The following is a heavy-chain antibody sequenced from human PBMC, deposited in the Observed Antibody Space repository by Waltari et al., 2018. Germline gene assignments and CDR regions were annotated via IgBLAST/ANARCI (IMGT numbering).Heavy chain of an antibody. CDR3: ARAGAATYGMDV. D-gene: IGHD1-26*01. Sequence: QVQLVESGGGVVQPGRSLRLSCAASGFPFRSYGMHWFRQAPGKGLEWVAVIWYDGSNKYYADSVKGRFTISRDNSKNTLYLQMNSLRAEDTAVYYCARAGAATYGMDVWGQGTTVTVSS. J-gene: IGHJ6*02. CDR2: IWYDGSNK. V-gene: IGHV3-33*01. CDR1: GFPFRSYG.